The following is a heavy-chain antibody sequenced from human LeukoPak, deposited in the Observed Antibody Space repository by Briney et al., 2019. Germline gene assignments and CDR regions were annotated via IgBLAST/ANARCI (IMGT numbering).Heavy chain of an antibody. V-gene: IGHV4-34*01. CDR1: GGSFSGYY. D-gene: IGHD4-17*01. Sequence: SETLSLTCAVYGGSFSGYYWSWIRQPPGKGLEWIGEIDHGGSANYNPSLKSRVTISVDTSKKQFSLKLSSVTVADTALYFCARRGANDFGDSAGNFAYDIRGQGTMVTASS. CDR2: IDHGGSA. CDR3: ARRGANDFGDSAGNFAYDI. J-gene: IGHJ3*02.